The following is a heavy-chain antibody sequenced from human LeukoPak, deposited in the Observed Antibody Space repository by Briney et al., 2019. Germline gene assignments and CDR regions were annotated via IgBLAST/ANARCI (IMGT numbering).Heavy chain of an antibody. CDR1: GGTFSSYA. J-gene: IGHJ3*02. V-gene: IGHV1-69*13. D-gene: IGHD4-17*01. Sequence: ASVKVSCKASGGTFSSYAISWVRQAPGQGLEWMGGIIPIFGTANYAQKFQGRVTITADESTSTAYMELSSLRSEDTAVYYCAISTVTPGTGYDAFDIWGQGTMVTVSS. CDR2: IIPIFGTA. CDR3: AISTVTPGTGYDAFDI.